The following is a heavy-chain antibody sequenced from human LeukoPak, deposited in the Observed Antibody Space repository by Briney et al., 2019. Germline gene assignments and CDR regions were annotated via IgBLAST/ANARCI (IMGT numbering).Heavy chain of an antibody. V-gene: IGHV1-2*06. Sequence: ASVKVSCKASGYTFTSYGISWVRQAPGQGLEWMGRINPNSGGTNYAQKFQGRVTMTRDTSISTAYMELSRLRSDDTAVYYCARGNRYYDFWSGYLPEDYWGQGTLVTVSS. D-gene: IGHD3-3*01. J-gene: IGHJ4*02. CDR2: INPNSGGT. CDR1: GYTFTSYG. CDR3: ARGNRYYDFWSGYLPEDY.